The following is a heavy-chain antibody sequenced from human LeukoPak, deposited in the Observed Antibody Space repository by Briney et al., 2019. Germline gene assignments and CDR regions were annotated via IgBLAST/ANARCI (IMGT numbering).Heavy chain of an antibody. CDR2: IIPIFDTA. V-gene: IGHV1-69*06. J-gene: IGHJ5*02. Sequence: GASVKVSCKASGGTFSSYAISWVRQAPGQGLEWMGRIIPIFDTANYAQKFQGRVTITADKSTSTAYMELSSLRSEDTAVYYCARDGYYYDSSGYYYDWFDPWGQGTLVTVSS. CDR1: GGTFSSYA. CDR3: ARDGYYYDSSGYYYDWFDP. D-gene: IGHD3-22*01.